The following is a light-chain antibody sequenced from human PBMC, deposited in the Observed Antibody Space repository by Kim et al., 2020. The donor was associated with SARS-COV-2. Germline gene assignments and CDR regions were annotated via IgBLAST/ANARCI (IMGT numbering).Light chain of an antibody. CDR3: QHTYTTPRT. J-gene: IGKJ1*01. Sequence: DIQMTQSPSSLSASVGDRVTITCRASQSISSHLHWYQQKPGKAPKVLIYGASTLQSGVPSRFSGSGSETEFTLTISSLRPEDFATYFCQHTYTTPRTFGQGTKV. V-gene: IGKV1-39*01. CDR2: GAS. CDR1: QSISSH.